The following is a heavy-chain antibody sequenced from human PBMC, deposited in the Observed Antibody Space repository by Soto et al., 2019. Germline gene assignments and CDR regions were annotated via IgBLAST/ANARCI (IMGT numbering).Heavy chain of an antibody. V-gene: IGHV1-69*01. CDR3: ARDFAPWDSGYAPDWKGRADI. CDR2: IIPIFGTA. D-gene: IGHD5-12*01. Sequence: QVQLVQSGAEVKKPGSSVKVSCKASGRTFSSYAISWVRQAPGQGLEWMGGIIPIFGTANYAQKFEGRVAITADESTSTAYMELRSLGSEDTAVYYCARDFAPWDSGYAPDWKGRADIWGQGTMVTVSS. CDR1: GRTFSSYA. J-gene: IGHJ3*02.